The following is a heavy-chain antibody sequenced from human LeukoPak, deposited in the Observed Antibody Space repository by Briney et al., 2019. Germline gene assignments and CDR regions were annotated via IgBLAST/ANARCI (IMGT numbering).Heavy chain of an antibody. CDR3: ARIYSGYDSHFDY. J-gene: IGHJ4*02. CDR1: GFTIGSNY. V-gene: IGHV3-53*01. Sequence: GGSLRLSCAASGFTIGSNYMSWVRQAPGKGLEWVSIIYRVGSTYYADSVKGRFTISRDNSKNTLFLQMNSLRAEDTAVYYCARIYSGYDSHFDYWGQGTLVTVSS. D-gene: IGHD5-12*01. CDR2: IYRVGST.